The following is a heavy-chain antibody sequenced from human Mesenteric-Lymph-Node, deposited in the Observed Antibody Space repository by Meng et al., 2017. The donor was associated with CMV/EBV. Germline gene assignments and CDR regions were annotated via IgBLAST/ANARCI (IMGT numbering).Heavy chain of an antibody. CDR3: ARIPVSEYYFDY. J-gene: IGHJ4*02. D-gene: IGHD6-25*01. V-gene: IGHV4-61*01. CDR1: GGSVSSGSYY. Sequence: SETLSLTCTVSGGSVSSGSYYWSWIRQPPGKGLEFIGYIYYSGNTNYNPSLMSRVTISVDTSKNQFSLKLSSVTAADTAVYYCARIPVSEYYFDYWGQGTLVTVSS. CDR2: IYYSGNT.